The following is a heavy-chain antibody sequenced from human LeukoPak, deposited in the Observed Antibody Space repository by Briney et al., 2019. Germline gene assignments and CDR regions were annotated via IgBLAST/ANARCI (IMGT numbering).Heavy chain of an antibody. V-gene: IGHV1-46*01. CDR1: GYTFTGYY. CDR3: ARGSLVGATHYYLGFDY. Sequence: ASVKVSCKASGYTFTGYYMHWVRQAPGQGLEWMGIINPSGGSTSYAQKFQGRVTMTRDMSTSTVYMELSSLRSEDTAVYYCARGSLVGATHYYLGFDYWGQGTLVTVSS. CDR2: INPSGGST. D-gene: IGHD1-26*01. J-gene: IGHJ4*02.